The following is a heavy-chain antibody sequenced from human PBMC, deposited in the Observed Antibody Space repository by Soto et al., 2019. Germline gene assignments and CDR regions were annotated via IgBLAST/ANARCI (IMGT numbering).Heavy chain of an antibody. J-gene: IGHJ4*02. Sequence: GGSLRLSCSASGFTFSGHAMGWVRQAPGKGLEWVSAIIADGGRAYYAESVKGRFTMSRDNSKNTLSLQMNTLRAEDTAVYYCAKDKMEQWLVGGYFDNWGPGTQVTVSS. V-gene: IGHV3-23*01. CDR1: GFTFSGHA. CDR3: AKDKMEQWLVGGYFDN. CDR2: IIADGGRA. D-gene: IGHD6-19*01.